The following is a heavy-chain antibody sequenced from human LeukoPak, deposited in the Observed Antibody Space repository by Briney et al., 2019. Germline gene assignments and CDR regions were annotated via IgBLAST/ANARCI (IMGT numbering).Heavy chain of an antibody. CDR2: IYTSGST. CDR3: ARAGRAAATDY. D-gene: IGHD2-15*01. Sequence: SETLSLTCTVSGGSISSGSYYWSWIRQPAGKGLEWIGRIYTSGSTNYNPSLKSRVTISVDTSKNQFSLKLSSVTAADTAVYYCARAGRAAATDYWGQGTLVTVSS. V-gene: IGHV4-61*02. CDR1: GGSISSGSYY. J-gene: IGHJ4*02.